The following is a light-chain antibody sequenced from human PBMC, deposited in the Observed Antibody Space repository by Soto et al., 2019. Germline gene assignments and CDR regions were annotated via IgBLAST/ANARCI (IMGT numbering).Light chain of an antibody. CDR1: QSVSSS. J-gene: IGKJ1*01. CDR3: HQYNNWPPGGT. V-gene: IGKV3-15*01. CDR2: GAS. Sequence: EIVMTQSPATLSVSPGERATLSCRASQSVSSSLAWYQQKPGQAPRLLISGASTRATGIPARFSGSGSGTEFTLTIGSLQSEDFAVYYCHQYNNWPPGGTFGQGTKVEIK.